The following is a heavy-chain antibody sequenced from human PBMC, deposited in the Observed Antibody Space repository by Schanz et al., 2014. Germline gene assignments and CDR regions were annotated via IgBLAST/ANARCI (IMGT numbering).Heavy chain of an antibody. D-gene: IGHD4-17*01. CDR1: GYTFTSYY. Sequence: QVHLEQSGPEVKKPGASVKVSCKASGYTFTSYYMHWVRQAPGQGLEWMGIINPSGGSTSYAQKFQGRVTMTRDTSTSTVYMELSSLRSEDTAVYYCARAPVTVGPYHYYMDVWGKGTTVTVSS. V-gene: IGHV1-46*01. CDR3: ARAPVTVGPYHYYMDV. CDR2: INPSGGST. J-gene: IGHJ6*03.